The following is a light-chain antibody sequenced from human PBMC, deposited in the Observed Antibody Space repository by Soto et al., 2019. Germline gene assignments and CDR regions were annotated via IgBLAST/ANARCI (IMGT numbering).Light chain of an antibody. CDR2: WAS. CDR3: QTYDRVPLT. V-gene: IGKV4-1*01. CDR1: QSLLSSSDTRNY. Sequence: DVVMTQSPDSLALSLGERANINCKSSQSLLSSSDTRNYVAWFQQKVGQPPKLLIRWASTRESGVPDRFSASGSATDFTLTINRLQAEDVAVYYCQTYDRVPLTFGGGTKVELK. J-gene: IGKJ4*01.